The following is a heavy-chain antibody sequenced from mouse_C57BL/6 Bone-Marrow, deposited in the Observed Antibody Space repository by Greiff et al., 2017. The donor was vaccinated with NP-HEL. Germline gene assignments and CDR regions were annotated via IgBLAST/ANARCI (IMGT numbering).Heavy chain of an antibody. CDR3: ARRGYSNLYAMDY. CDR2: ISNGGGST. Sequence: DVKLVESGGGLVQPGGSLKLSCAASGFTFSDYYMYWVRQTPEKRLEWVAYISNGGGSTYYPDTVKGRFTISRDNAKNTLYLQMSRLKSEDTAMYYCARRGYSNLYAMDYWGQGTSVTVSS. J-gene: IGHJ4*01. D-gene: IGHD2-5*01. V-gene: IGHV5-12*01. CDR1: GFTFSDYY.